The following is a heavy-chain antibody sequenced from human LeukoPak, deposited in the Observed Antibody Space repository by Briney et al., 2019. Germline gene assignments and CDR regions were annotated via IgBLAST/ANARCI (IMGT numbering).Heavy chain of an antibody. CDR3: AKTDTAMVNVDY. D-gene: IGHD5-18*01. J-gene: IGHJ4*02. CDR2: ISYDGSNK. V-gene: IGHV3-30*18. Sequence: GGSLRLSCAAPGFTFSSYGMHWVRQAPGKGLEWVAVISYDGSNKYYADSVKGRFTISRDNSKNTLYLQMNSLRAEDTAVYYCAKTDTAMVNVDYWGQGTLVTVSS. CDR1: GFTFSSYG.